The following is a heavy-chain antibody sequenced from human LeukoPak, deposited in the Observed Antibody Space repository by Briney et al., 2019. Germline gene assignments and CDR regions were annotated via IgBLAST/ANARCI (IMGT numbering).Heavy chain of an antibody. V-gene: IGHV3-48*03. CDR3: AKDIIRFGELMADNWFDP. D-gene: IGHD3-10*01. CDR2: ISSSGSTI. J-gene: IGHJ5*02. Sequence: AGGSLRLSCAASGFTFSSYEMNWVRQAPGKGLEWVSYISSSGSTIYYADSVKGRFTISRDNAKNSLYLQMNSLRAEDTALYYCAKDIIRFGELMADNWFDPWGQGTLVTVSS. CDR1: GFTFSSYE.